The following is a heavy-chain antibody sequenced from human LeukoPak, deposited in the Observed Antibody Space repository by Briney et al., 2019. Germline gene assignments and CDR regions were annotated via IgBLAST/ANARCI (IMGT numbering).Heavy chain of an antibody. Sequence: SVKVSCKASGYTFTGYYMHWVRQAPGQGLEWMGGIIPIFGTANYAQKFQGRVTITADESTSTAYMELSSLRSEGTAVYYCARDRDSSSSGGDYWGQGTLVTVSS. CDR2: IIPIFGTA. CDR1: GYTFTGYY. D-gene: IGHD6-6*01. CDR3: ARDRDSSSSGGDY. V-gene: IGHV1-69*13. J-gene: IGHJ4*02.